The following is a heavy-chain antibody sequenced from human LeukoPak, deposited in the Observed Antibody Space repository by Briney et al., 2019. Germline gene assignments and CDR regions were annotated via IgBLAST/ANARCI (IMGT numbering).Heavy chain of an antibody. D-gene: IGHD6-13*01. J-gene: IGHJ4*02. CDR2: MNPNSGNT. CDR3: ASTWDSSSWYYFDY. Sequence: GASVKVSCKTSGYTFTSYDINWVRQATGQGLEWMGWMNPNSGNTGYSQKFQGRVTFTRDTSINTAYMELSSLRSEDTAVYYCASTWDSSSWYYFDYWGQGTLVTVSS. CDR1: GYTFTSYD. V-gene: IGHV1-8*03.